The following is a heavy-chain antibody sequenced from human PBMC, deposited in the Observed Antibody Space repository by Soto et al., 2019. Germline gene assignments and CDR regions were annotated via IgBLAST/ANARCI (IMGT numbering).Heavy chain of an antibody. D-gene: IGHD3-10*01. J-gene: IGHJ4*02. CDR3: ARGRSASSDFDS. CDR2: VYSGGTT. V-gene: IGHV3-66*01. CDR1: GFTVSPYY. Sequence: EVQLVESGGGLVQPGGCLRLSCADSGFTVSPYYMNWVRQAPGEGLEWVSVVYSGGTTYYADSVRGRFTISRDNSKSTLFLQMNSLRAEDTAVYYCARGRSASSDFDSWGQGTLVTVSS.